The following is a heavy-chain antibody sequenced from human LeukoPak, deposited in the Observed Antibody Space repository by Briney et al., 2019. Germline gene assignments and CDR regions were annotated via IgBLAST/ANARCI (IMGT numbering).Heavy chain of an antibody. CDR1: GFTFSGYA. V-gene: IGHV3-30*04. CDR2: ISYDGSNK. CDR3: ARDGDSYGTSSYYYMDV. Sequence: GRSLRLSCAASGFTFSGYAMHWVRQAPGKGLEWVAVISYDGSNKYYSDSVKGRFTISRDNSKNTLYLQMNSLRAEDTAVYYCARDGDSYGTSSYYYMDVWGKGTTVTVSS. D-gene: IGHD5-18*01. J-gene: IGHJ6*03.